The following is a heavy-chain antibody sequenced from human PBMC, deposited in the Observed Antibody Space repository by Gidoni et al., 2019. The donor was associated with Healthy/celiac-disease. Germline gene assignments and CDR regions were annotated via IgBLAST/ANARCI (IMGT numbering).Heavy chain of an antibody. CDR2: IKQDGSEK. Sequence: EVQLVESGGGLVQPGGSLRLSCAASGFTFRSYWMSWVRQAPGKGLEWVANIKQDGSEKYYVDSVKGRFTISRDNAKNSLYLQMNSLRAEDTAVYYCARGVRGYSYGYLYYFDYWGQGTLVTVSS. CDR1: GFTFRSYW. V-gene: IGHV3-7*01. D-gene: IGHD5-18*01. CDR3: ARGVRGYSYGYLYYFDY. J-gene: IGHJ4*02.